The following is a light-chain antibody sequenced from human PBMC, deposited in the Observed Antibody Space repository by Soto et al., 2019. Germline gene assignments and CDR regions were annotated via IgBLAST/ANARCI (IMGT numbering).Light chain of an antibody. Sequence: DIQMTQSPSSLSASVGDRVTITCRAIHNMTTWLNWYQQRPGQAPKLLIYAASSLHSGVPSRISGSGSGTHFTLTISSLQPADFAIYNCNRSHVIPPTVGQGIEAEIK. CDR1: HNMTTW. V-gene: IGKV1-39*01. J-gene: IGKJ1*01. CDR2: AAS. CDR3: NRSHVIPPT.